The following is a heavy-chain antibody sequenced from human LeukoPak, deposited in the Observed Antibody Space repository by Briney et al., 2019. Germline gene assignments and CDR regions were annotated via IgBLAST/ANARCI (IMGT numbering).Heavy chain of an antibody. CDR2: IYTSGST. D-gene: IGHD3-10*01. CDR1: GGSISSDDCY. V-gene: IGHV4-61*02. J-gene: IGHJ5*02. Sequence: PSETLSLTCTVSGGSISSDDCYWSWIRQPAGKGLEWIGRIYTSGSTNYNASLQVRVTISVDTSKNQFSLKLSSVTAADTAVYYCARHAATMVRGVLVGFDPWGQGTLVTVSS. CDR3: ARHAATMVRGVLVGFDP.